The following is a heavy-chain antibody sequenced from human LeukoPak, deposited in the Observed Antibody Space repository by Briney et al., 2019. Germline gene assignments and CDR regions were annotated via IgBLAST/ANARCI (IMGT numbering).Heavy chain of an antibody. CDR2: ISGSGAGP. CDR3: AKEKQRNFDY. V-gene: IGHV3-23*01. J-gene: IGHJ4*02. CDR1: GFTFSNYA. D-gene: IGHD6-13*01. Sequence: GGSLRLSCAASGFTFSNYAMSWVRQAPGEGLEWVSGISGSGAGPYYGDSVQGRFTISRDNSKNTLYLQMNSLRAEDTAVYYCAKEKQRNFDYWGQGTLVTVSS.